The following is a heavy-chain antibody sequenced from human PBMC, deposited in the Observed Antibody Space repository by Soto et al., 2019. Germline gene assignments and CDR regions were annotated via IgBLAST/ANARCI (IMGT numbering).Heavy chain of an antibody. J-gene: IGHJ6*02. D-gene: IGHD7-27*01. CDR1: GYTLTNYG. Sequence: ASVKVSCKASGYTLTNYGVTWVRQAPGQGLEWMRWISYNGNTNYAQKLQGRVTMTTDTSTSTAYMELRSLRSDDTAVYYCARDLDNSGYYYYGMDVWGQGTTVTVSS. V-gene: IGHV1-18*01. CDR3: ARDLDNSGYYYYGMDV. CDR2: ISYNGNT.